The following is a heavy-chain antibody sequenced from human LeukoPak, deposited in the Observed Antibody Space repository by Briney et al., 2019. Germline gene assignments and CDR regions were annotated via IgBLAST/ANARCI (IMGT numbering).Heavy chain of an antibody. D-gene: IGHD3-10*01. Sequence: SGPTLVKPTQTLTLTCTFSGFSLSSGRVGVGWIRQPPGKALEWLTLIYWDDDKRYNPSLKSRLTITKGTSKNQVVLTMTSMDPVDTATYYCVHRQFGSGAYIGFGYWGQGILVTVSS. CDR2: IYWDDDK. V-gene: IGHV2-5*02. J-gene: IGHJ4*02. CDR3: VHRQFGSGAYIGFGY. CDR1: GFSLSSGRVG.